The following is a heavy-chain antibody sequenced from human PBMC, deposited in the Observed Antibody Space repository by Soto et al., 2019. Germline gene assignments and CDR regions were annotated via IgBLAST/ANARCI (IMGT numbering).Heavy chain of an antibody. CDR2: INAGNGNT. J-gene: IGHJ2*01. Sequence: QVQLVQSGAEVKKPGASVKVSCKASGYTFTNYAMHWVRQAPGQRLEWMGWINAGNGNTKYSQKFQGRVTITRDTSASTADMELSRLRSEDTALYYCARGGSLYWYFDLLVRGTLVNVS. D-gene: IGHD1-26*01. CDR3: ARGGSLYWYFDL. CDR1: GYTFTNYA. V-gene: IGHV1-3*01.